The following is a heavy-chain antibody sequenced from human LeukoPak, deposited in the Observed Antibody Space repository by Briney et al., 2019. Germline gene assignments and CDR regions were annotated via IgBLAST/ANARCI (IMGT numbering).Heavy chain of an antibody. D-gene: IGHD2-2*01. J-gene: IGHJ4*02. CDR3: XXXXXXSSTSCPTKYYFDY. CDR2: IYHSGST. V-gene: IGHV4-4*02. Sequence: SGTLSLTCAVSGGSISSSNWWSWVRQPPGKGLECIGEIYHSGSTNYNPSLKSRVTISVDKSKNQFSLKLSSVTAADTAVYYXXXXXXXSSTSCPTKYYFDYWGQGTLVTVSS. CDR1: GGSISSSNW.